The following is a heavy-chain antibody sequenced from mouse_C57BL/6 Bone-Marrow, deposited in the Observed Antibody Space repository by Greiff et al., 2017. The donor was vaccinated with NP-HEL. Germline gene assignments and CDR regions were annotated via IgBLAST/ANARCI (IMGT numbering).Heavy chain of an antibody. Sequence: QVQLKQSGAELVKPGASVKISCKASGYAFSSYWMNWVKQRPGKGLEWIGQIYPGDGDTNYNGKFKGKATLTADKSSSTAYMQLSSLTSEDSAVYFCARLYGSTYFDYWGQGTTLTVSS. CDR1: GYAFSSYW. D-gene: IGHD1-1*01. J-gene: IGHJ2*01. CDR3: ARLYGSTYFDY. CDR2: IYPGDGDT. V-gene: IGHV1-80*01.